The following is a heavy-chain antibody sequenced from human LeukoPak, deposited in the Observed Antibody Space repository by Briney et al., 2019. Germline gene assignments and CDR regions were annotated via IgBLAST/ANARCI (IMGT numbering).Heavy chain of an antibody. Sequence: PVQPLDSLLAASATGGTTYYADSVKGRFTISRDNSKNTLYLQMNSLRAEDTAVYYCARESDYYDSSGYTHWGQGTLVTVSS. D-gene: IGHD3-22*01. V-gene: IGHV3-23*01. CDR2: ASATGGTT. CDR3: ARESDYYDSSGYTH. J-gene: IGHJ4*02.